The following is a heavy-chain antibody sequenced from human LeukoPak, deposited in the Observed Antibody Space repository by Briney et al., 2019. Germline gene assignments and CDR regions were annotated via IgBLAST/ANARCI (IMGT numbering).Heavy chain of an antibody. V-gene: IGHV2-5*02. CDR1: GFSLPTRGVA. Sequence: ESGPALAKPTQPLTLTYTFSGFSLPTRGVAVGWIRQPPGKALEWLALVYWDGAERYSPSLRSRLTITKDTSKNQVVLILINMEPLDAATYYCAHGPPHIATTSAGESLVVFDYWGQRAVVTVST. J-gene: IGHJ4*02. CDR3: AHGPPHIATTSAGESLVVFDY. D-gene: IGHD3-16*01. CDR2: VYWDGAE.